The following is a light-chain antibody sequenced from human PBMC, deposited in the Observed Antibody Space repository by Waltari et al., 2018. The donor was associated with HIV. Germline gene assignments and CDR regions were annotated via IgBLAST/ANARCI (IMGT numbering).Light chain of an antibody. V-gene: IGKV3-11*01. CDR1: QSVNNY. Sequence: EIVLTQSPATLSLSPGQRVTLSCRASQSVNNYLAWYQQKPGQAPRLLNYDASNRATGIPARFSGSGSGTDFTLTISSLESEDFAVYYCQQRAYWPITFGPGTKVDI. J-gene: IGKJ3*01. CDR2: DAS. CDR3: QQRAYWPIT.